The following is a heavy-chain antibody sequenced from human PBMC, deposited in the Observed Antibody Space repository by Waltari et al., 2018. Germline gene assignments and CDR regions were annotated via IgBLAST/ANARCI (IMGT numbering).Heavy chain of an antibody. V-gene: IGHV4-61*02. Sequence: QVQLQESGPGLVKPSQTLSLTCTVSGGSISSGAYYWTWVRPPAGKGLEWSGRTYTSGSINYNPSLESRVAISIDMSKNQFSLKLNSVTAADSAVYYCAREELGNDCFDIWGQGTMVTVSS. CDR1: GGSISSGAYY. CDR3: AREELGNDCFDI. CDR2: TYTSGSI. D-gene: IGHD2-21*02. J-gene: IGHJ3*02.